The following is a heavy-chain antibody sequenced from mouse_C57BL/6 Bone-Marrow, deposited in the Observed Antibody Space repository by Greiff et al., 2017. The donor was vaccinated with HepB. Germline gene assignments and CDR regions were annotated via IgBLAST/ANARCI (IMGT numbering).Heavy chain of an antibody. CDR3: TTGQYDYGFR. CDR2: IDPENGDT. CDR1: GFNIKDDY. D-gene: IGHD2-4*01. Sequence: EVQRVESGAELVRPGASVKLSCTASGFNIKDDYMHWVKQRPEQGLEWIGWIDPENGDTEYASKFQGKATITADTSSNTAYLQLSSLTSEDTAVYYCTTGQYDYGFRWGQGTTLTVSS. V-gene: IGHV14-4*01. J-gene: IGHJ2*01.